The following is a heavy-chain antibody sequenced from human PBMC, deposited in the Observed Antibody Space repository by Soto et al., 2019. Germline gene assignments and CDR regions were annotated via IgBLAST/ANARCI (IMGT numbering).Heavy chain of an antibody. J-gene: IGHJ6*02. CDR3: ARLAPLILAGTSYYHALDV. CDR2: IHYSGST. CDR1: GASISSYH. D-gene: IGHD6-19*01. Sequence: QVLLQELGPGLVKPSETLSLTCTVSGASISSYHWSWIRQPPGKGLEWIGYIHYSGSTNYSPSLKSRVTISLDTSENQFSLKLSSVTAADTAVYYCARLAPLILAGTSYYHALDVWAQGTTVIVSS. V-gene: IGHV4-59*08.